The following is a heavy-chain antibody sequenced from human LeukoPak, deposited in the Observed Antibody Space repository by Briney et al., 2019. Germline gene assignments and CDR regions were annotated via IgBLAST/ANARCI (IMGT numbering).Heavy chain of an antibody. CDR3: ARDPSGYFNY. J-gene: IGHJ4*02. Sequence: PGGSLRLSCAASGFTFSNYGMHWVRQVPGKGLEWVAVIWYDGSNKYYADSVKGRFTISRDNSKNTLYLQMSSLRAEDTAVYYCARDPSGYFNYWGQGTLATVSS. CDR2: IWYDGSNK. D-gene: IGHD3-22*01. CDR1: GFTFSNYG. V-gene: IGHV3-33*01.